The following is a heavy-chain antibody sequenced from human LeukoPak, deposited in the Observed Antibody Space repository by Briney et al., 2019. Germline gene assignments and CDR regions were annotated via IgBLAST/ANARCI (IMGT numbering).Heavy chain of an antibody. D-gene: IGHD2-15*01. CDR1: GFTFDDYG. V-gene: IGHV3-20*01. CDR2: INRNGGST. Sequence: GGSLRLSCAASGFTFDDYGMSWVRQAPGKGLEWVSGINRNGGSTSYADSVKGRFTISRDNAKNSLYLQMNSLRAEDTALYHCARLLRYCSGGSCYSGGGDYWGQGTLVTVSS. J-gene: IGHJ4*02. CDR3: ARLLRYCSGGSCYSGGGDY.